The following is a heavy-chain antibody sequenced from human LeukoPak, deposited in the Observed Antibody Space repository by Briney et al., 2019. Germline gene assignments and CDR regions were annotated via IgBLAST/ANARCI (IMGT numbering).Heavy chain of an antibody. Sequence: GGSLRLSCAASGLSFSDYGMHWVRQAPGKGLEWVALIWYDGTNKYYVDSVKGRFTISRDNSKNTLYLQMNSLRADDTAVYYCARDRYGIRRDYFDYWGQGILVTVSS. CDR3: ARDRYGIRRDYFDY. CDR1: GLSFSDYG. V-gene: IGHV3-33*01. CDR2: IWYDGTNK. D-gene: IGHD1-14*01. J-gene: IGHJ4*02.